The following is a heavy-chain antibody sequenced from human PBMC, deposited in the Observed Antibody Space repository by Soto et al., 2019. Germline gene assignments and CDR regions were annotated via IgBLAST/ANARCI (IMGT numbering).Heavy chain of an antibody. D-gene: IGHD2-15*01. CDR2: TYYRSRWYS. J-gene: IGHJ6*02. CDR3: ARSEEDSDYYYSGMDV. Sequence: SQTLSLTCVGSGDTVSSNSVAWNWVRQSPSRGLEWLGRTYYRSRWYSDYAVSVRSRIDINADTSKNQVSLQLNSVTPEDTAVYYCARSEEDSDYYYSGMDVWGQGTTVTGSS. CDR1: GDTVSSNSVA. V-gene: IGHV6-1*01.